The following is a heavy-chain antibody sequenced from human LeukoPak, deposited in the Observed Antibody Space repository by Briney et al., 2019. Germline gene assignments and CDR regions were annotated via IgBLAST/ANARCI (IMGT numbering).Heavy chain of an antibody. Sequence: GGSLRLSCAASGFTFSSYGIHWVRQAPGKGLEWVAVIWYDGSNKYYADSVKGRFTISRDNSKNTLYLQMNSLRAEDTAVYYCARDYCSSTSCYDRYYWYFDLWGRGTLVTVSS. V-gene: IGHV3-33*01. D-gene: IGHD2-2*01. CDR1: GFTFSSYG. J-gene: IGHJ2*01. CDR2: IWYDGSNK. CDR3: ARDYCSSTSCYDRYYWYFDL.